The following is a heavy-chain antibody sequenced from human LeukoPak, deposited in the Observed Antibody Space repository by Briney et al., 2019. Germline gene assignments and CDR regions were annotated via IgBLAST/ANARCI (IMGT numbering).Heavy chain of an antibody. J-gene: IGHJ4*02. D-gene: IGHD6-19*01. Sequence: PSETLSLTCTVSGDSISINYNWGWIRQPPGKGLEWIGSISYSGATYYSPSLKSRVTISVDTSKNQFSLKLSSMTAADTAVYYCVRHRQWLLFPDHWGQGTLVTVSS. V-gene: IGHV4-39*01. CDR3: VRHRQWLLFPDH. CDR1: GDSISINYN. CDR2: ISYSGAT.